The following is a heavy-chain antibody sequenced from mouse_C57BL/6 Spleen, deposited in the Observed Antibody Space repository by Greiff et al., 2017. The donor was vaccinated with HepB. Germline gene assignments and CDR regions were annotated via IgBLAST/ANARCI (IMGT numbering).Heavy chain of an antibody. D-gene: IGHD3-2*02. V-gene: IGHV5-2*01. Sequence: EVQRVESGGGLVQPGESLKLSCESNEYEFPSHDMSWVRKTPEKRLELVAAINSDGGSTYYPDTMERRFISSRDNTKKTLYLQMGSLRSEETALYYCERHESSGPFAYWGQGTLVTVSA. CDR3: ERHESSGPFAY. CDR1: EYEFPSHD. CDR2: INSDGGST. J-gene: IGHJ3*01.